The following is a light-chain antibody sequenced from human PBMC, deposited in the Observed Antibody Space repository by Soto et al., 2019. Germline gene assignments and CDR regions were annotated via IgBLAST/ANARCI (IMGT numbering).Light chain of an antibody. Sequence: EIVLTQSPGTLSLSAGERATLSCRASQSVSSSYLAWYQQKPGQAPRLLIYGASSRATGIPDRFSGRGSGTDFTLTISRLEPEDFAVYYCHQYGSSPPMYTFGQGTKLETK. J-gene: IGKJ2*01. CDR1: QSVSSSY. CDR3: HQYGSSPPMYT. CDR2: GAS. V-gene: IGKV3-20*01.